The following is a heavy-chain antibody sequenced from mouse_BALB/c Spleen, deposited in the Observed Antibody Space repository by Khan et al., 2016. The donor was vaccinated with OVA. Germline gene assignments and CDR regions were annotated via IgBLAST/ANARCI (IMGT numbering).Heavy chain of an antibody. V-gene: IGHV3-2*02. CDR2: ISYSGCT. CDR3: ARSVTITTVVATDFDY. CDR1: GYSITSDYA. D-gene: IGHD1-1*01. Sequence: EVQLQESGPGLVKPSQSLSLTCTVTGYSITSDYAWNWIRQFPGNKLEWMGYISYSGCTSYNPSLKSRISITRDTSKNQFFLQSNSVTTEDTATYYCARSVTITTVVATDFDYWGQGTTLTVSS. J-gene: IGHJ2*01.